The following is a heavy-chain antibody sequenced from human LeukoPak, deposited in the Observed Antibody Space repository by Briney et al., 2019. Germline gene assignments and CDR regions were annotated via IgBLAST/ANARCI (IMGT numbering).Heavy chain of an antibody. Sequence: SETLSLTCAVSGGSIRSSNWWSWVRQSPGKGLEWIGEIYHSGGTNYNPSLKSRVTISVDKSENQLSLKLTSVTAADTAVYYCARDYYSGSSASYWYFDLWGRGTLVTVSS. D-gene: IGHD3-22*01. J-gene: IGHJ2*01. CDR3: ARDYYSGSSASYWYFDL. CDR1: GGSIRSSNW. CDR2: IYHSGGT. V-gene: IGHV4-4*02.